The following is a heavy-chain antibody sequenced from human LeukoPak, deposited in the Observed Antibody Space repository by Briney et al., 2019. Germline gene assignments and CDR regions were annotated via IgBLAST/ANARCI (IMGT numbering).Heavy chain of an antibody. Sequence: GASVKVSCKASGYTFINYGITWVRQAPGQGLEWMGWISPYNGNTKYLQKFQGRVTMTTDTSTSTASMEVRSLRSDDTAVYYCARGQKYRSGYTVTELGSGYFDYWGQGTLVTVSS. D-gene: IGHD5-18*01. CDR3: ARGQKYRSGYTVTELGSGYFDY. CDR1: GYTFINYG. V-gene: IGHV1-18*01. CDR2: ISPYNGNT. J-gene: IGHJ4*02.